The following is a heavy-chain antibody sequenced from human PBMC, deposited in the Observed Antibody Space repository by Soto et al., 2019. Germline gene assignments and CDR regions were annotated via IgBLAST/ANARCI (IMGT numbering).Heavy chain of an antibody. D-gene: IGHD6-19*01. V-gene: IGHV3-15*01. CDR2: IKGETDGGTT. Sequence: EVQLVESGGGLVKPGGSLRLSCAASGFTFSNYWMSWVRQAPGKGLEWVGRIKGETDGGTTEYAVPVKGRFTISRDDSKNTLYLQMNSLKTEDTAVYYCTTGQAVAGTLWGPDIDYWGQGTLVTVSS. CDR1: GFTFSNYW. CDR3: TTGQAVAGTLWGPDIDY. J-gene: IGHJ4*02.